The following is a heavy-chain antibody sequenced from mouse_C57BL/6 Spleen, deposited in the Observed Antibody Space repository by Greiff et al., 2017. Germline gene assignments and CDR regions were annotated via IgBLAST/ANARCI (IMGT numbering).Heavy chain of an antibody. CDR3: AREGFAY. V-gene: IGHV1-9*01. Sequence: VQLQQSGAELMKPGASVKLSCKATGYTFTGYWIEWVKQRPGHGLEWVGDILPGSGSTNSNGKFKGKATSTADTSSNTAYMQLSSLTTEDSAIYYCAREGFAYWGQGTLVTVSA. CDR2: ILPGSGST. J-gene: IGHJ3*01. CDR1: GYTFTGYW.